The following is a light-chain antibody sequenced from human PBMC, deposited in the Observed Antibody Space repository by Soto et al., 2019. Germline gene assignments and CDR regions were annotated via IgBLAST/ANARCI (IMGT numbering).Light chain of an antibody. CDR2: GAS. CDR1: QSVSSSY. CDR3: QQYGSSLLT. J-gene: IGKJ4*01. Sequence: EIVLTQSPGTLSFSPGEKATLSCRPTQSVSSSYLAWYQQKPGQAPRLLIYGASSRATGIPDRFSGSGSGTDFTLTISRLEPEDFAVYYCQQYGSSLLTFGGGTKVDIK. V-gene: IGKV3-20*01.